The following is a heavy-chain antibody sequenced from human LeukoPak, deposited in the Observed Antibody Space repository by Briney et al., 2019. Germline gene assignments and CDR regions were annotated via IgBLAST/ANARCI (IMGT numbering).Heavy chain of an antibody. V-gene: IGHV3-30*18. Sequence: GRSPRLSCAASGFTFSSYGMHWVRQAPGKGLEWVAVISYDGSNKYYADSVKGRFTISRDNSKNTLYLQMNSLRAEDTAVYYCANDPSYYGDYPGYWGQGTLVTVSS. CDR1: GFTFSSYG. J-gene: IGHJ4*02. CDR3: ANDPSYYGDYPGY. CDR2: ISYDGSNK. D-gene: IGHD4-17*01.